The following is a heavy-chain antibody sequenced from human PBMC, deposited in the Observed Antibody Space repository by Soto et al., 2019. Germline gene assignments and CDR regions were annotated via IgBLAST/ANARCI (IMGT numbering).Heavy chain of an antibody. V-gene: IGHV3-21*01. J-gene: IGHJ1*01. CDR2: ISSSSSYI. CDR1: GFTFSSYS. Sequence: GGSLRLSCAASGFTFSSYSMNWVRQAPGKGLEWVSSISSSSSYIYYADSVKGRFTISRDNAKNSLYLQMNSLRAEDTAVYYCARDSRYGDYVTAYFQHWGQGTLVTVSS. D-gene: IGHD4-17*01. CDR3: ARDSRYGDYVTAYFQH.